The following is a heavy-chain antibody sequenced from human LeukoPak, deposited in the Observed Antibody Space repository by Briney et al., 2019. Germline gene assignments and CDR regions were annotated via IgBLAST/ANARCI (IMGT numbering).Heavy chain of an antibody. CDR1: GFTFSSYA. Sequence: GGSLGLSCAASGFTFSSYAMHWVRQAPGKGLEWVAVISYDGSNKYYADSVKGRFTISRDNSKNTLYLQMNSLRAEDTAVYYCARDYCSSTSCYNRFDPWGQGTLVTVSS. CDR3: ARDYCSSTSCYNRFDP. V-gene: IGHV3-30-3*01. CDR2: ISYDGSNK. D-gene: IGHD2-2*02. J-gene: IGHJ5*02.